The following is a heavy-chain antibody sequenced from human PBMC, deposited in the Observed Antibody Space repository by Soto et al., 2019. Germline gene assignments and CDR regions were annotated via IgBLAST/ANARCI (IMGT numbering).Heavy chain of an antibody. D-gene: IGHD4-17*01. CDR3: EKDLLHKAVTTCGS. V-gene: IGHV3-30*18. J-gene: IGHJ5*02. CDR2: ISYHGNDK. CDR1: GFTFSSYG. Sequence: QVQVVESGGGVVQPGRSLRLSCAASGFTFSSYGMHWVRQAPGKGLEWVAVISYHGNDKYYADSVKGRFTISRDNFKSTMYLQIGGVRAEDTCIYFFEKDLLHKAVTTCGSWGQGTLVTVSS.